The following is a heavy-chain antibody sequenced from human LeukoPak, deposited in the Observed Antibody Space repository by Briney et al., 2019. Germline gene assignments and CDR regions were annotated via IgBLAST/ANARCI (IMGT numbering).Heavy chain of an antibody. CDR3: ATFPSGSYSAY. Sequence: GGSLRLSCAASGFTFSDSGMHWVRQASGKGLEWVGHIRSKADSYATVYAASVKGRFTITRDESENTAYLQMNSLKTEDTAVYYCATFPSGSYSAYWGQGTLVTVSS. J-gene: IGHJ4*02. CDR1: GFTFSDSG. CDR2: IRSKADSYAT. D-gene: IGHD1-26*01. V-gene: IGHV3-73*01.